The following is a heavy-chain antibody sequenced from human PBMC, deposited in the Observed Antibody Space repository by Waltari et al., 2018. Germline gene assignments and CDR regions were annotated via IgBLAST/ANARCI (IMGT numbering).Heavy chain of an antibody. CDR2: RWSAGSNK. Sequence: QVQLVESGGGVVQPGGSLRLTCAASGFTFSTYAIHWVRQAPGKGLEVVAFRWSAGSNKYYADSVKGRFTISRDNSRNTLYLQMNSLRAEDTAVYYCAKGFSGYDSTLEYWGQGTLVTVSS. D-gene: IGHD5-12*01. J-gene: IGHJ4*02. CDR1: GFTFSTYA. CDR3: AKGFSGYDSTLEY. V-gene: IGHV3-30*02.